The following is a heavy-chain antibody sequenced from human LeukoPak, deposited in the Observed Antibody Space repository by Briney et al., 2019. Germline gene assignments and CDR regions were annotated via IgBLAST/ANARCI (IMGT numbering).Heavy chain of an antibody. Sequence: ASVKVSCKASGYTFTSYGISWVRQAPGQGLEWMGWISAYNGNTNYAQKLQGRVTMTTDTSTSTAYMELRSLRSDDTAVYYCARGVVTMVRGVILYGMDVWGQGTTVTVPS. J-gene: IGHJ6*02. CDR2: ISAYNGNT. CDR3: ARGVVTMVRGVILYGMDV. D-gene: IGHD3-10*01. V-gene: IGHV1-18*01. CDR1: GYTFTSYG.